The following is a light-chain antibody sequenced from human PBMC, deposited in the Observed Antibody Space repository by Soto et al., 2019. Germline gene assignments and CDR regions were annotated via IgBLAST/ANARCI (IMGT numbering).Light chain of an antibody. CDR1: SSDVGGYNY. CDR3: SSYTSSSTLV. CDR2: EVS. V-gene: IGLV2-14*01. Sequence: QSVLTQPASVSGSPGQSITISCTGTSSDVGGYNYVSWYQQHPGKAPKLMIYEVSNRPSGVSNRFSGSKSGNTASLTIYGLQAEDEAAYYCSSYTSSSTLVFGGGTKLTVL. J-gene: IGLJ2*01.